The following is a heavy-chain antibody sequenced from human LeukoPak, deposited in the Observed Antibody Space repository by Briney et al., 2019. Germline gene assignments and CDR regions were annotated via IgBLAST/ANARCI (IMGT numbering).Heavy chain of an antibody. CDR2: ISSSSSYI. V-gene: IGHV3-21*04. CDR1: GFTFSSYS. CDR3: ARGPGYSYGFSYYYYYGMDV. Sequence: GGSLRLSCAASGFTFSSYSMNWVRQAPGKGLEWVSSISSSSSYIYYADSVKGRFTISRDNAKNSLYLQMNSLRSEDTAVYYCARGPGYSYGFSYYYYYGMDVWGQGTTVTVSS. J-gene: IGHJ6*02. D-gene: IGHD5-18*01.